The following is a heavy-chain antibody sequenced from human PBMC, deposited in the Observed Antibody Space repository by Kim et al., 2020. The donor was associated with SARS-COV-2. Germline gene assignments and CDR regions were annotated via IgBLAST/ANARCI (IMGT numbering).Heavy chain of an antibody. D-gene: IGHD6-19*01. V-gene: IGHV3-7*01. J-gene: IGHJ2*01. CDR2: SER. CDR3: AGGAGWLIDF. Sequence: SERNYVQSVEGRFTISRDNAKKSVFLQMNSLRVEDTAVYYCAGGAGWLIDFWGRGTQVTVSS.